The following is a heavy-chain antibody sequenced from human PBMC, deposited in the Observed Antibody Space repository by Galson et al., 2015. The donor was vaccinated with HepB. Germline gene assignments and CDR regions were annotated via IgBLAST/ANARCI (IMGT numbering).Heavy chain of an antibody. J-gene: IGHJ4*02. CDR2: SYYSGTT. CDR3: ARDSGLYYFDS. D-gene: IGHD3-10*01. Sequence: LSLTCTVSGGSLSSGDYYWSWVRQPPGKGLEWIGYSYYSGTTCCNPSLKSRITISVDTSKNQFSLQLSSVTAADTAVYYCARDSGLYYFDSWGQGTLVTVSS. CDR1: GGSLSSGDYY. V-gene: IGHV4-30-4*01.